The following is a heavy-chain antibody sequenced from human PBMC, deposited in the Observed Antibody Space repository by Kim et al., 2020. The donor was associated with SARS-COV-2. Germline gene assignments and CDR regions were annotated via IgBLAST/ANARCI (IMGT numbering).Heavy chain of an antibody. CDR2: INPNSGGT. V-gene: IGHV1-2*02. D-gene: IGHD6-6*01. J-gene: IGHJ6*02. CDR3: ARESSSQGGYYYYGMDV. Sequence: ASVKVSCKASGYTFTGYYMHWVRQAPGQGLEWMGWINPNSGGTNYAQKFQGRVTMTRDTSISTAYMELSSLRSDDTAVYYCARESSSQGGYYYYGMDVWGQGTTVTVSS. CDR1: GYTFTGYY.